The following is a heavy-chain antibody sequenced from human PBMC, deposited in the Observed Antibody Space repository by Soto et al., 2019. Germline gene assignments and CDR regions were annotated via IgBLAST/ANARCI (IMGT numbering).Heavy chain of an antibody. CDR3: ARARSGIVLMVYAPYFDY. D-gene: IGHD2-8*01. CDR1: GGSISSSSYY. Sequence: PSETLSLTCSVSGGSISSSSYYWGWIRQPPGKGLEWIGSIYYSGSTYYNPSLKSRVTISVDTSKNQFSLKLSSVTAADTAVYYCARARSGIVLMVYAPYFDYWGQGTLVTVSS. J-gene: IGHJ4*02. CDR2: IYYSGST. V-gene: IGHV4-39*01.